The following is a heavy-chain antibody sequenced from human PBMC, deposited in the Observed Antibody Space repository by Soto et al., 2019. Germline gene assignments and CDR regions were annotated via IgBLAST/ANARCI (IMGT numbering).Heavy chain of an antibody. J-gene: IGHJ5*02. CDR1: GDSVSSNSAA. Sequence: SQTLSLTCAISGDSVSSNSAAWNLIRQSPSRGLEWLGRTYYRSKWYNDYAVSVKSRITINPDTSKNQFSLQLNSVTPEDTAVYYCARTRAARPYNWFDPWGQGTLVTVSS. CDR2: TYYRSKWYN. CDR3: ARTRAARPYNWFDP. V-gene: IGHV6-1*01. D-gene: IGHD6-6*01.